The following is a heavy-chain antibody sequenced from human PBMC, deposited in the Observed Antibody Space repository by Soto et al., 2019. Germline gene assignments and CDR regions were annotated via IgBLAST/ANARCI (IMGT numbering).Heavy chain of an antibody. Sequence: GGSLRLSCAASGFTFSSYGMHWVRQAPGKGLEWVAVISYDGSNKYYADSVKGRFTISRDNSKNTLYLQMNSLRAEDTAVYYCAKDRRGPLTYYYDSSGYPTEGYFDYWGQGTLVTVSS. V-gene: IGHV3-30*18. D-gene: IGHD3-22*01. CDR3: AKDRRGPLTYYYDSSGYPTEGYFDY. CDR1: GFTFSSYG. J-gene: IGHJ4*02. CDR2: ISYDGSNK.